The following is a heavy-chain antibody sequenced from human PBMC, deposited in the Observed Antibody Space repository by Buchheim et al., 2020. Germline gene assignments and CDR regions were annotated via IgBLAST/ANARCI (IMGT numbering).Heavy chain of an antibody. Sequence: QVQLVESGGGVVQPGRSLRLSCAASGFTFSSYGMHWVRQAPGRGLEWVAVISYDGSNKYYADSVKGRSTISRDNSKNTLYLQMNSLRAEDTAVYYCAKRAAADLDYWGQGTL. CDR1: GFTFSSYG. J-gene: IGHJ4*02. CDR3: AKRAAADLDY. CDR2: ISYDGSNK. D-gene: IGHD6-13*01. V-gene: IGHV3-30*18.